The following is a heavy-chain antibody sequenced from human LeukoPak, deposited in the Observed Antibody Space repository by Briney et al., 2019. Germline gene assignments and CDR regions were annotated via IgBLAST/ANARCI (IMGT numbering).Heavy chain of an antibody. CDR3: ARYDSSGYYYYGMDV. D-gene: IGHD3-22*01. CDR1: GYTFTSYG. Sequence: GSVKVSCKASGYTFTSYGISWVRQAPGQGLERMGWISAYNGNTNYAQKLQGRVTMTTDTSTSTAYMELRSLRSDDTAVYYCARYDSSGYYYYGMDVWGQGTTVTVSS. V-gene: IGHV1-18*01. J-gene: IGHJ6*02. CDR2: ISAYNGNT.